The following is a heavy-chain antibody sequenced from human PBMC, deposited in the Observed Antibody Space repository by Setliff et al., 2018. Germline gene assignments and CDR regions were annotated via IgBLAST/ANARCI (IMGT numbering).Heavy chain of an antibody. D-gene: IGHD6-19*01. CDR1: GGSFSGYY. CDR3: AREGGGSGWTPDS. CDR2: INHSGST. Sequence: SETLSLTCAVYGGSFSGYYWSWIRQPPGKGLEWLGEINHSGSTNCNPSLQSRVTMSVDRSKNQFSLNLRAMTAADTAVYYCAREGGGSGWTPDSWGQGTLVTVSS. V-gene: IGHV4-34*01. J-gene: IGHJ4*02.